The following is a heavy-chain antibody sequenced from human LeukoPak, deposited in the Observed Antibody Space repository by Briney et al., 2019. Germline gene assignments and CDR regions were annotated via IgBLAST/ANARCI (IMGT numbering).Heavy chain of an antibody. CDR1: GGSISSYY. D-gene: IGHD6-13*01. V-gene: IGHV4-59*01. CDR3: AKDRRIVAVGPRRTIKNCLDP. J-gene: IGHJ5*02. CDR2: IYYSGST. Sequence: SETLSLTCTVSGGSISSYYWSWIRQPPGKGLEWIGYIYYSGSTNYNPSLKSRVTISVDTSKNQFSLKLSSVTAADTAAYYCAKDRRIVAVGPRRTIKNCLDPWGQGTLVTVSS.